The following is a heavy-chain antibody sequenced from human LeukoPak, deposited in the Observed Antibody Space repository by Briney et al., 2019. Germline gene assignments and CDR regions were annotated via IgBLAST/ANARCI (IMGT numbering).Heavy chain of an antibody. CDR2: IIPIFGTA. D-gene: IGHD3-22*01. CDR3: AREVGYYDSSGTEVDAFDI. Sequence: SVKVSCKASGGTFSSYAISWVRQAPGQGLEWMGRIIPIFGTANYAQKFQGRVTITADESTSTAYMELSSLRSEDTAVYYCAREVGYYDSSGTEVDAFDIWGQGTMVTVSS. V-gene: IGHV1-69*13. CDR1: GGTFSSYA. J-gene: IGHJ3*02.